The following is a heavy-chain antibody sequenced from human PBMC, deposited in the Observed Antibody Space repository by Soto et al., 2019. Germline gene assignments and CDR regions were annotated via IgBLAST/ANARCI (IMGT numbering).Heavy chain of an antibody. CDR2: INKDGSDE. Sequence: QPGGSLRLSCAASGFIFSSYWMSWVRQAPGKGLEWVANINKDGSDEYYVDSVKGRFTISRDNAKNSLYLQMDSLRAEDTAVYYCVKVAESGSYTVDLWGKGILVTVSS. CDR1: GFIFSSYW. D-gene: IGHD3-22*01. CDR3: VKVAESGSYTVDL. V-gene: IGHV3-7*01. J-gene: IGHJ5*02.